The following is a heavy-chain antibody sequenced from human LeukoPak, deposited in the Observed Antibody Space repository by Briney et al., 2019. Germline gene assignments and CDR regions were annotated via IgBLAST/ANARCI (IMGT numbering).Heavy chain of an antibody. D-gene: IGHD3-10*01. Sequence: SETVSLTCTVSGGSISSSSYYWGWIRQPPGKGLEWIGSIYYSGSTYYNPSLKSRITISVDTSKNQFSLKLSSVTAADTAVYFCARRIMVRGVIITTVYFDYWGQGTLVTVSS. V-gene: IGHV4-39*01. CDR2: IYYSGST. CDR3: ARRIMVRGVIITTVYFDY. CDR1: GGSISSSSYY. J-gene: IGHJ4*02.